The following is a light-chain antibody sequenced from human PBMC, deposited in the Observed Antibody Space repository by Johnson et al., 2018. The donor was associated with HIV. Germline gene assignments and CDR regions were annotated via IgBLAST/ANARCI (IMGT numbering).Light chain of an antibody. CDR3: GTWDSSLSAYV. CDR1: SSNIGNNY. J-gene: IGLJ1*01. V-gene: IGLV1-51*01. Sequence: QSVLTQPPSVSAAPGQKVTISCSGSSSNIGNNYVSWYQQLPGTAPKLLIYDNNKRPSGIPDRFSGSKSGTSATLGITGLQTGDEAYYYCGTWDSSLSAYVCGTGTKVTVV. CDR2: DNN.